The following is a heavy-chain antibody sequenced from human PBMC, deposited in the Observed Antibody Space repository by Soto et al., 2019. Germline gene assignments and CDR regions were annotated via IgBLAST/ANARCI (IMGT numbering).Heavy chain of an antibody. V-gene: IGHV1-46*03. J-gene: IGHJ5*02. CDR3: ARDLHRKSWFDP. D-gene: IGHD4-4*01. Sequence: AXVKVSCKASGYTFTSYYMHWVRQAPGQGLEWMGIINPSGGSTSYAQKFQGRVTMTRDTSTSTVYMELSSLRSEDTAVYYCARDLHRKSWFDPWGQGTLVTXSS. CDR2: INPSGGST. CDR1: GYTFTSYY.